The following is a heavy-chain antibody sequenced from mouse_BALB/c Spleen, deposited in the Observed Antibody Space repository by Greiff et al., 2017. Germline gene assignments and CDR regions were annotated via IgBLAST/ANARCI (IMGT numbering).Heavy chain of an antibody. Sequence: QVQLQQPGAELVKPGAPVKLSCKASSYTFTSYWMNWVKQRPGRGLEWIGRIDPSDSETHYNQKFKDKATLTVDKSSSTAYIQLSSLTSEDSAVYFCARDVITTEAWCAYRGEGTLGTVSA. CDR1: SYTFTSYW. CDR3: ARDVITTEAWCAY. CDR2: IDPSDSET. D-gene: IGHD2-4*01. V-gene: IGHV1-69*02. J-gene: IGHJ3*01.